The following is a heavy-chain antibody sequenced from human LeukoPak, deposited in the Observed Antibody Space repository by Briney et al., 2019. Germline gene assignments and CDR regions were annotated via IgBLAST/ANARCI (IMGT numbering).Heavy chain of an antibody. Sequence: SETLSLTCAVYGGSFSGYYWSWIRQPPGKGLEWIGEINHSGSTNYNPSLKSRVTISVDTSKNQFSLKLSSVTAAVPAVYYCARVAIKYYDSSGYGFDWGQGTLVTVSS. CDR3: ARVAIKYYDSSGYGFD. V-gene: IGHV4-34*01. CDR1: GGSFSGYY. J-gene: IGHJ4*02. CDR2: INHSGST. D-gene: IGHD3-22*01.